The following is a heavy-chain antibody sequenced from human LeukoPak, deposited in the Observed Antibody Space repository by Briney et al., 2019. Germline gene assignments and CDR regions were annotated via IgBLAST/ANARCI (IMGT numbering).Heavy chain of an antibody. CDR3: ARGGAKRSPFDY. J-gene: IGHJ4*02. CDR2: FDPEDGET. V-gene: IGHV1-24*01. Sequence: ASVKVSCKVSGYTLTELSMHWVRQAPGKGLEWMGGFDPEDGETIYAQKFQGRVTMTEDTSTDTAYMELSSLRSEDTAVYYRARGGAKRSPFDYWGQGTLVTVSS. CDR1: GYTLTELS. D-gene: IGHD1-26*01.